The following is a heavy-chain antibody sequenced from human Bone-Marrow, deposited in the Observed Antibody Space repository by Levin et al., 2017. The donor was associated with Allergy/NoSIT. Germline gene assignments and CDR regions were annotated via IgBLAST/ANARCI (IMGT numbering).Heavy chain of an antibody. J-gene: IGHJ4*02. V-gene: IGHV3-23*01. D-gene: IGHD2-2*01. Sequence: QPGGSLRLSCSASGFTFSNYPMSWVRQTPGKGLEWISAIGASSGTTYYADSVRGRFTISKDYSKNVLYLQMNSLRAEDTAVYYCARHFPPAGREFDYWGQGTLVPVSS. CDR3: ARHFPPAGREFDY. CDR2: IGASSGTT. CDR1: GFTFSNYP.